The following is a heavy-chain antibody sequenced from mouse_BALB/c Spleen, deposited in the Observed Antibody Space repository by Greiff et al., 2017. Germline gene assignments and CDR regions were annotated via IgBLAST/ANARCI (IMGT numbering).Heavy chain of an antibody. Sequence: QVQLQQSGAELMKPGASVKISCKATGYTFSSYWIEWVKQRPGHGLEWIGEILPGSGSTNYNEKFKGKATFTADTSSNTAYMQLSSLTSEDSAVYYCARIGLRGWFAYWGQGTLVTVSA. J-gene: IGHJ3*01. CDR3: ARIGLRGWFAY. CDR1: GYTFSSYW. CDR2: ILPGSGST. V-gene: IGHV1-9*01. D-gene: IGHD2-4*01.